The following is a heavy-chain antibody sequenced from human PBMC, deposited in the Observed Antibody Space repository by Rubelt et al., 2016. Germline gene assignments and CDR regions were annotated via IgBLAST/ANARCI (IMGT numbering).Heavy chain of an antibody. CDR1: GGAFSDYY. Sequence: QVQLQQWGAGLLKPSETLSLTCAVYGGAFSDYYWSWIRQHPGKGLEWIGEINHSGSTNYNPSLRSRVTITIDTSKNQFSLKLSSVTAADTALYYCARHLGCSSTSCYTGLGYFDLWGRGTLVTVSS. D-gene: IGHD2-2*02. CDR3: ARHLGCSSTSCYTGLGYFDL. CDR2: INHSGST. V-gene: IGHV4-34*01. J-gene: IGHJ2*01.